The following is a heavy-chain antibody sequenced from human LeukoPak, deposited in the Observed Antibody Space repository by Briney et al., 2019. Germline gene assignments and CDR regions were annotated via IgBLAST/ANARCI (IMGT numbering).Heavy chain of an antibody. CDR1: GYTFTGYY. Sequence: ASVKVSCTASGYTFTGYYMHWVRQAPGQGLEWMGWINPNSGGTNYAQKFQGRVTMTRDTSISTAYMELSRLRSDDTAVYYCASSFRSFRDNWNYGWFDPWGQGTLVTVSS. CDR3: ASSFRSFRDNWNYGWFDP. CDR2: INPNSGGT. D-gene: IGHD1-7*01. J-gene: IGHJ5*02. V-gene: IGHV1-2*02.